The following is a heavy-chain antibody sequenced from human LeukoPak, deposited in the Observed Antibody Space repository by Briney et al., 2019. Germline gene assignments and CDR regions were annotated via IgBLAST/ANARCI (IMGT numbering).Heavy chain of an antibody. J-gene: IGHJ4*02. V-gene: IGHV4-34*01. CDR1: GGSFSGYY. Sequence: SETLSLTCAVYGGSFSGYYWSWIRPPPGKGLEWIGEINHSGSTNYNPSLKSRVTISVDTSKNQFSLKLSSVTAADTAVYYCARLKNPPYYGSGSSFDYWGQGTLVTVSS. CDR2: INHSGST. D-gene: IGHD3-10*01. CDR3: ARLKNPPYYGSGSSFDY.